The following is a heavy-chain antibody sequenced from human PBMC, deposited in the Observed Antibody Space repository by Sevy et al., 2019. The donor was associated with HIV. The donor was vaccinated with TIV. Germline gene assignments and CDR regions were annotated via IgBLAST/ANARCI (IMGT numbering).Heavy chain of an antibody. CDR2: IYHSGST. CDR3: ASQNPIVVVPAAIDECWFDP. CDR1: GYSISSGYY. J-gene: IGHJ5*02. V-gene: IGHV4-38-2*01. D-gene: IGHD2-2*02. Sequence: SETLSLTCAVSGYSISSGYYWGWIRQPPGKGLEWIGSIYHSGSTYYNPSLKSRVTISVDTSKNQFSLKLSSVTAADTAVYYCASQNPIVVVPAAIDECWFDPWGQGTLVTVSS.